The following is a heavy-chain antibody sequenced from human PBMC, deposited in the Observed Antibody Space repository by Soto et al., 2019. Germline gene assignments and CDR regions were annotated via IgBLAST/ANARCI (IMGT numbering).Heavy chain of an antibody. J-gene: IGHJ6*02. Sequence: SETLSLTCAISGAPITWGDYSWNWIRQPPGKGLEGIGYIFHGGSTYYNPSLRSRVTISVDRSRTQFSLKMSSVTAADTAVYYCAKAPGWGGGDRRNYYYYGMDVWGQGTTVTVSS. D-gene: IGHD3-16*01. CDR2: IFHGGST. V-gene: IGHV4-30-2*01. CDR1: GAPITWGDYS. CDR3: AKAPGWGGGDRRNYYYYGMDV.